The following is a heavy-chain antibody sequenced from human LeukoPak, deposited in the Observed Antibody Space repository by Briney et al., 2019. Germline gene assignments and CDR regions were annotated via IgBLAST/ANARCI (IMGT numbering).Heavy chain of an antibody. CDR2: IYPGDSDT. D-gene: IGHD4-23*01. CDR3: ARHMTTVVTAFDY. J-gene: IGHJ4*02. V-gene: IGHV5-51*01. CDR1: GYSFTSYW. Sequence: GESLKISCKGSGYSFTSYWIGWVRPMAGKGLEWMGIIYPGDSDTRYSPSFQGQVTISADKSISTAYLQWSSLKASDTAMYYCARHMTTVVTAFDYWGQGTLVTVSS.